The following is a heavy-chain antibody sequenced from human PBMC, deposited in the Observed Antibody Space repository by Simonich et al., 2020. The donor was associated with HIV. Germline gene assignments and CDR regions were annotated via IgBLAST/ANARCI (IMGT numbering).Heavy chain of an antibody. CDR2: MSISSSSI. V-gene: IGHV3-48*01. D-gene: IGHD2-21*01. CDR1: GFTFSSYS. CDR3: ARDGGDFQH. J-gene: IGHJ1*01. Sequence: EVQLVESGGGLVQPGGSLRLSCAASGFTFSSYSMNWGRQAPGKGLEWVSYMSISSSSIYYAESVKGRFTISRDNANNSLFLQMNSLRAEDTAVYYCARDGGDFQHWGQGTLVTVSS.